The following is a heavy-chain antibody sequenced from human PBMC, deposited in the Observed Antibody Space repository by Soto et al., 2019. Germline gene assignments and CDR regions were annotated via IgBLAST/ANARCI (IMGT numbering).Heavy chain of an antibody. CDR3: VRGDGDRYDGHGYLGRH. CDR1: GFTFSIYW. Sequence: EVQLVESGGGLVQPGGSLRLSCAASGFTFSIYWMHWVRQAPGKGLVWVSRMNMDGSRTSYADFAKGRFTISRDDAKSTVYLQMSNLRAEDTAVYYCVRGDGDRYDGHGYLGRHWAQGTLVTVSS. J-gene: IGHJ4*02. CDR2: MNMDGSRT. V-gene: IGHV3-74*01. D-gene: IGHD2-21*01.